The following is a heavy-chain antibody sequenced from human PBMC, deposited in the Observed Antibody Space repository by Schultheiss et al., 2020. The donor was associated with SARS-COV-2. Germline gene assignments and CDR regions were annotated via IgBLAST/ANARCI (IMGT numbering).Heavy chain of an antibody. D-gene: IGHD4-17*01. V-gene: IGHV3-30*07. CDR3: ARGSIYNGDYYLAYFHH. CDR2: ISYDGSNK. CDR1: GFTFSSYA. J-gene: IGHJ1*01. Sequence: GGSLRLSCAASGFTFSSYAMHWVRQAPGKGLEWVAVISYDGSNKYYADSVKGRFTISRDNSKNTLYLQMNSLRAEDTAVYYCARGSIYNGDYYLAYFHHWGQGTLVTVSS.